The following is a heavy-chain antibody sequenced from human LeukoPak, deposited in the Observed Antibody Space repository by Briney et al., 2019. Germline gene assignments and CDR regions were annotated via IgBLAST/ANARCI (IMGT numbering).Heavy chain of an antibody. CDR2: INHSGST. Sequence: SETLSLTCAVSGGSFSGYYWSWIRQPPGKGLEWIGEINHSGSTNYNPSLKSRVTISVDTSKNQFSLKLSSVPAADTAVYYCARLRFLEWLLFQGAHFDYWGQGTLVTVSS. D-gene: IGHD3-3*01. CDR1: GGSFSGYY. V-gene: IGHV4-34*01. J-gene: IGHJ4*02. CDR3: ARLRFLEWLLFQGAHFDY.